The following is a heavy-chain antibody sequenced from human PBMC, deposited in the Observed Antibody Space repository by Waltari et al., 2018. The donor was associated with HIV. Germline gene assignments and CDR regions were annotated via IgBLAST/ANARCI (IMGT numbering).Heavy chain of an antibody. CDR1: GYTFTGYY. V-gene: IGHV1-2*02. D-gene: IGHD2-15*01. Sequence: QVQLVQSGAEVKKPGASVKVSCKASGYTFTGYYMHWVRQDPGQGLEWMGWISPNSGGTNYAQKFTGRVTMTSDTCISTAYMELSRLRSDDTAVYYCARDLVVVVAATQGWCDPWGQGTLVTVSS. J-gene: IGHJ5*02. CDR3: ARDLVVVVAATQGWCDP. CDR2: ISPNSGGT.